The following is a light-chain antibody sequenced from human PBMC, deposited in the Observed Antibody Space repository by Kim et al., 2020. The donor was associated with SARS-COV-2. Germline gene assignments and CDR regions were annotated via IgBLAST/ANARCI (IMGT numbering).Light chain of an antibody. Sequence: GQSITYSCAGTSSDVGCYNCVSWYQQHPGKAPQLMIYAVSNRPSGVSNRFSGSKSGNTASLTISGLQAEDEADYYCSSYTSSSPYVFGTGTKVTVL. CDR3: SSYTSSSPYV. CDR2: AVS. V-gene: IGLV2-14*03. CDR1: SSDVGCYNC. J-gene: IGLJ1*01.